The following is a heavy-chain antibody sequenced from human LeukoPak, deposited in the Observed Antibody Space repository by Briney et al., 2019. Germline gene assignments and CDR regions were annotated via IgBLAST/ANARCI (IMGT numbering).Heavy chain of an antibody. CDR1: GGSISSGDYY. CDR3: ARDSGGATVSPWFDP. V-gene: IGHV4-30-4*01. J-gene: IGHJ5*02. D-gene: IGHD4-11*01. CDR2: IYYSGST. Sequence: SQTLSLTCTVSGGSISSGDYYWSWIRQPPGKGLEWIGYIYYSGSTYYNPSLKSRVTISVDTSKNQFSLKLSSVTAADTAVYYCARDSGGATVSPWFDPWGQGTPVTVSS.